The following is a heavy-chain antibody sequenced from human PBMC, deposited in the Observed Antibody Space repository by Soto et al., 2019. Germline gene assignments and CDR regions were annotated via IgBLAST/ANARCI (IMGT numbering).Heavy chain of an antibody. V-gene: IGHV1-2*04. Sequence: GASVKGSCKASGYTFPGYYMHWVRQAPGQGLEWMGWINPNSGGTNYAQKFQGWVTMTRDTSISTAYMELSRLRSDDTAVYYCARVAAAGTRVFNYWGQGTLVTVSS. D-gene: IGHD6-13*01. CDR3: ARVAAAGTRVFNY. J-gene: IGHJ4*02. CDR1: GYTFPGYY. CDR2: INPNSGGT.